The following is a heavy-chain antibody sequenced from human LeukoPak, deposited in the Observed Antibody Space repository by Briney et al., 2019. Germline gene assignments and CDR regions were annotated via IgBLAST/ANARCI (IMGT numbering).Heavy chain of an antibody. CDR2: IYYSGST. CDR3: ARFRGYDFWSGYPNQNWFDP. CDR1: GGSISSYH. J-gene: IGHJ5*02. D-gene: IGHD3-3*01. Sequence: SETLSLTCTVSGGSISSYHWSWIRQPPGKGLEWIGYIYYSGSTNYNPSLKSRVTISVDTSKNQFSLKLSSVTAADTAVYYCARFRGYDFWSGYPNQNWFDPWGQGTLVTVSS. V-gene: IGHV4-59*01.